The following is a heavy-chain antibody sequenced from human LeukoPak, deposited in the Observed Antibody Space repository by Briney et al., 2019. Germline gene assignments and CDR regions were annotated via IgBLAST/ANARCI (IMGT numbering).Heavy chain of an antibody. V-gene: IGHV4-34*01. CDR3: TRMTTGHDY. CDR2: INHSGYT. Sequence: SETLSLTCAVSGVSFNDYYWSWVRQTPGKGLEWIGEINHSGYTNDSPSLKSRVTISIDTSRRQFSLNLRSVTVADTGIYYCTRMTTGHDYWGQGTLVTVSS. D-gene: IGHD4-17*01. CDR1: GVSFNDYY. J-gene: IGHJ4*02.